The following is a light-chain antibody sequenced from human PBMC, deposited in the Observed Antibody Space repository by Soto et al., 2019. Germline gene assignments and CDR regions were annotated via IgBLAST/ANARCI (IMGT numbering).Light chain of an antibody. Sequence: QALVTQEPSLTVSPGGTVTLTCGSSTGTVTSGHYPYWFQQKPGQAPRTLIYDTVKKHSWTPARFSGSLLGGKAALTLSGAQPEDEADYYCLLSYNGPYVFGPGTTVTVL. CDR2: DTV. CDR3: LLSYNGPYV. V-gene: IGLV7-46*01. J-gene: IGLJ1*01. CDR1: TGTVTSGHY.